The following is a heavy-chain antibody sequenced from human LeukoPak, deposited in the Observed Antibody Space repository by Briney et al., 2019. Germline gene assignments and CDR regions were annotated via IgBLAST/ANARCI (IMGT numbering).Heavy chain of an antibody. D-gene: IGHD3-22*01. CDR2: ISSSGSTI. J-gene: IGHJ4*02. Sequence: GGSLRLSCAASGFTFSDYYMSWIRQPPGKGLEWVSYISSSGSTIYYADSVKGRFTISSDNAKNSLYLQMNSLRAEDTAVYYCARDLTTSYYYDSSGYLGFLDYWGQGTLVTVSS. V-gene: IGHV3-11*01. CDR3: ARDLTTSYYYDSSGYLGFLDY. CDR1: GFTFSDYY.